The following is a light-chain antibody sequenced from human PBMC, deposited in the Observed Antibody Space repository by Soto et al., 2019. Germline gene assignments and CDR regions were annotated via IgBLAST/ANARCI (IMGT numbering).Light chain of an antibody. CDR3: QQYHSYHFT. J-gene: IGKJ4*01. Sequence: DIQMTQSPSSLSASVGDRVTITCRASQGISNHLAWFQQKPGKAPRSLIYAADGLQSGVPSKFTRSGSGTDFSLTILRLQPEDCAPYYRQQYHSYHFTFGGGNRVQIK. CDR2: AAD. V-gene: IGKV1-16*02. CDR1: QGISNH.